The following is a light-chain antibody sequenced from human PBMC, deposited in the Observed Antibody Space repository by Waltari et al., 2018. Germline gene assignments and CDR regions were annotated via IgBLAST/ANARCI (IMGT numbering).Light chain of an antibody. CDR2: DVS. Sequence: QSALTQPASVSGSPGQSVTISFTGTTSDVGGYNYVSWYQQPPGKAPKLMIYDVSKRPAGVSNRFSGSKSGNTASLTISVLQAEDEADYYCSSYTSSSTWVFGGGTKLTVL. J-gene: IGLJ3*02. CDR3: SSYTSSSTWV. CDR1: TSDVGGYNY. V-gene: IGLV2-14*01.